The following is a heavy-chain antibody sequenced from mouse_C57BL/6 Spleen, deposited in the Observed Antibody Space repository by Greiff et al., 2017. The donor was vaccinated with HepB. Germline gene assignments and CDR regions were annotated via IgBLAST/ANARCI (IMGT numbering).Heavy chain of an antibody. CDR1: GFTFSSYA. V-gene: IGHV5-4*01. D-gene: IGHD2-4*01. J-gene: IGHJ3*01. CDR3: ARDDYEGFAY. CDR2: ISDGGSYT. Sequence: DVKLVESGGGLVKPGGSLKLSCAASGFTFSSYAMSWVRQTPEKRLEWVATISDGGSYTYYPDNVKGRFTISRDNAKNNLYLQMSHLKSEDTAMYYCARDDYEGFAYWGQGTLVTVSA.